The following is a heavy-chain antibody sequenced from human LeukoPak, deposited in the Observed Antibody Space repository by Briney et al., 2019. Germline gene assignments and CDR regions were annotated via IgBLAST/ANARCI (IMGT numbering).Heavy chain of an antibody. CDR2: INPSGGST. D-gene: IGHD6-19*01. CDR3: ARVGPGGTWSSGWQPTYYFDY. V-gene: IGHV1-46*01. J-gene: IGHJ4*02. CDR1: GYTFTNYG. Sequence: GASVKVSCKASGYTFTNYGISWVRQAPGQGLEWMGIINPSGGSTSYAQKFQGRVTMTRDMSTSTVYMELSSLRSEDTAVYYCARVGPGGTWSSGWQPTYYFDYWGQGTLVTVSS.